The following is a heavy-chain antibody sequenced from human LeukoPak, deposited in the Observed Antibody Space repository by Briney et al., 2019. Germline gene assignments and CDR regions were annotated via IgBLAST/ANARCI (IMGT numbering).Heavy chain of an antibody. V-gene: IGHV3-21*06. CDR1: GFTFNIYS. Sequence: GGSLRLSCAASGFTFNIYSMNWVRQAPGKGLEWVSSISGTSNYIYYADSVKGRFTISRDNAKNSLYLQMNSLRAEDTAVYYCARGYYYGSGTLGPFDPWGQGTLVTVSS. CDR2: ISGTSNYI. J-gene: IGHJ5*02. D-gene: IGHD3-10*01. CDR3: ARGYYYGSGTLGPFDP.